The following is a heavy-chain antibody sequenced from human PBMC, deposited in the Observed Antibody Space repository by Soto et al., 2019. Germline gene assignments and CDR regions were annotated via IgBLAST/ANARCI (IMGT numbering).Heavy chain of an antibody. CDR3: ARDIRSRWYDN. Sequence: QVQLVESGGGVVQPGRSLRLSCAASGFTFSNYGMHWVRQAPGKGLEWVAVISYDGSSQYYVDSVKGRLTISRDNSKNTVYLQMNSLRAEETAVYYCARDIRSRWYDNWGQGTLVTVSS. V-gene: IGHV3-33*05. CDR2: ISYDGSSQ. D-gene: IGHD6-13*01. J-gene: IGHJ5*02. CDR1: GFTFSNYG.